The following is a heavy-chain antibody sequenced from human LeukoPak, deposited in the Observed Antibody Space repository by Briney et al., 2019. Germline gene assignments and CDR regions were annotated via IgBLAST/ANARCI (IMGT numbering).Heavy chain of an antibody. J-gene: IGHJ4*02. Sequence: PGGSLRLSCAASGFAFSSYTMGWVRQAPGKGLEWVSAITGSGGSTYYADSVKGRFTISRDSSKNTLYLQINSLRAEDTAVYYCAKKTSYCGGDCYPYYFDHWGQGTLVTVSS. CDR2: ITGSGGST. V-gene: IGHV3-23*01. D-gene: IGHD2-21*02. CDR1: GFAFSSYT. CDR3: AKKTSYCGGDCYPYYFDH.